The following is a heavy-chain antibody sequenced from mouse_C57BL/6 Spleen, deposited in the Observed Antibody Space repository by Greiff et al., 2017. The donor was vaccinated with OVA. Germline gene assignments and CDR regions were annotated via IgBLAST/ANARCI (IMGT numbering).Heavy chain of an antibody. CDR2: IRLKSDNYAT. Sequence: EVQGVESGGGLVQPGGSMKLSCVASGFTFSNYWMNWVRQSPEKGLEWVAQIRLKSDNYATHYAESVKGRFTISRGDSKSSVYLQMNNLRAEDTGIYYCTTTVVATHYYAMDYWGQGTSVTVSS. V-gene: IGHV6-3*01. J-gene: IGHJ4*01. CDR1: GFTFSNYW. D-gene: IGHD1-1*01. CDR3: TTTVVATHYYAMDY.